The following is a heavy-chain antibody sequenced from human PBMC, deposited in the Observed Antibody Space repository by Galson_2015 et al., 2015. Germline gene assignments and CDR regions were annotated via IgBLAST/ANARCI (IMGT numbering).Heavy chain of an antibody. Sequence: SLRLSCAAPGFTFSSYWMSWVRQAPGKGLEWVANIKQDGSEKYYVDSVKGRFTISRDNAKNSLYLQMNSLRAEDTAVYYCARSGEMATSPGDYWGQGTLVTVSS. V-gene: IGHV3-7*01. CDR2: IKQDGSEK. J-gene: IGHJ4*02. D-gene: IGHD5-24*01. CDR1: GFTFSSYW. CDR3: ARSGEMATSPGDY.